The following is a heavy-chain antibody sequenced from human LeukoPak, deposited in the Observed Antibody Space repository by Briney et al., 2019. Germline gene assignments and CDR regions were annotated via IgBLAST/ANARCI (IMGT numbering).Heavy chain of an antibody. D-gene: IGHD5-12*01. CDR1: GASIRSYF. V-gene: IGHV4-59*01. J-gene: IGHJ3*02. CDR3: ARGLVLATDDAFDI. CDR2: VYDNDIS. Sequence: PSETLSLTCSVSGASIRSYFWSWIRQSPGKGLEWIGYVYDNDISNFNPSLESRVTILVDRSKSQFSLKLRSVTAADTTVYYCARGLVLATDDAFDIWGPGTMVTVSS.